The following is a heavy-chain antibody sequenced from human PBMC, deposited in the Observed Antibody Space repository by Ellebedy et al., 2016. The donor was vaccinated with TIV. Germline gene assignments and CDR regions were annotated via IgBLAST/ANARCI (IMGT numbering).Heavy chain of an antibody. J-gene: IGHJ4*01. CDR1: GFSFNTYD. D-gene: IGHD3-10*01. V-gene: IGHV3-23*01. CDR3: AKDMVRGVFDY. Sequence: GESLKISXVASGFSFNTYDMSWVRQAPGKGLEWISSITDGRGTTYYADSVKGRFTISRDNSKNTLYLQMNSLRAEDTALYYCAKDMVRGVFDYWGHGTLVTVSS. CDR2: ITDGRGTT.